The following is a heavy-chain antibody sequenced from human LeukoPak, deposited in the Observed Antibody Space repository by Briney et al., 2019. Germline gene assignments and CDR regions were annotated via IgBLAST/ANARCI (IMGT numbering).Heavy chain of an antibody. CDR3: AESSGY. CDR1: GGTFSSYT. V-gene: IGHV1-69*02. D-gene: IGHD3-3*01. Sequence: SVNVSFKASGGTFSSYTISWVRQAPGQGLEWMGRIIHILGIANYAQKFQGRVTITADKSASTAYMELSSLRSEDRAVYYCAESSGYWGQGTLVTVSS. CDR2: IIHILGIA. J-gene: IGHJ4*02.